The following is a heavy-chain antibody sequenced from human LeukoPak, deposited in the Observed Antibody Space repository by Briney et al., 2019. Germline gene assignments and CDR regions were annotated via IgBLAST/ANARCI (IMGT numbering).Heavy chain of an antibody. D-gene: IGHD3-10*01. J-gene: IGHJ5*02. V-gene: IGHV3-7*01. CDR2: IKQDGSEK. CDR3: ARDLAPDYYGSGSQFDP. CDR1: GFTFSSYW. Sequence: GRSLRLSCAASGFTFSSYWMSWVRQAPGKGLEWVANIKQDGSEKYYVDSVKGRFTISRDNAKNSLYLQMNSLRAGDTAVYYCARDLAPDYYGSGSQFDPWGQGTLVTVSS.